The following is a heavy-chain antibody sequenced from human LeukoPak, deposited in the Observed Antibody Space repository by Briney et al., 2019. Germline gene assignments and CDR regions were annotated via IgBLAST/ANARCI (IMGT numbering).Heavy chain of an antibody. V-gene: IGHV4-38-2*02. CDR2: LSHSGSS. CDR1: GYSISSGYY. Sequence: SETLSLTCTVSGYSISSGYYWDWIRQPPGKGLEWIGTLSHSGSSYYNPSLKSRVTISVDTSKKQFSLKLSSVTAADTAVYYCARRASGYTSGWPNYYYYYMDVWGKGTTVTISS. J-gene: IGHJ6*03. CDR3: ARRASGYTSGWPNYYYYYMDV. D-gene: IGHD6-19*01.